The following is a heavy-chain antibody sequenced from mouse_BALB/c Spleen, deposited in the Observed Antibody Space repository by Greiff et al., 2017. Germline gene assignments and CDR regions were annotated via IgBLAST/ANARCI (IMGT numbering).Heavy chain of an antibody. J-gene: IGHJ4*01. Sequence: VQLQQSGAELMKPGASVKISCKATGYTFSSYWIEWVKQRPGHGLEWIGEILPGSGSTNYNEKFKGKATFTADTSSNTAYMQLSSLTSEDSAVYYCARTITKKNYYAMDYWGQGTSVTVSS. V-gene: IGHV1-9*01. CDR1: GYTFSSYW. CDR3: ARTITKKNYYAMDY. CDR2: ILPGSGST. D-gene: IGHD1-2*01.